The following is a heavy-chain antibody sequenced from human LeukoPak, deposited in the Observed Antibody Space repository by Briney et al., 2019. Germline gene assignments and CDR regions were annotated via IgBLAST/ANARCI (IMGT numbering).Heavy chain of an antibody. CDR2: IKQDGSEK. CDR3: SGGNSFDY. CDR1: GFIFSTYW. V-gene: IGHV3-7*05. Sequence: GGSLRLSCAASGFIFSTYWMSWVRQAPGKGLEWVANIKQDGSEKYYVDSVKGRFTISRDNAKNSLFLQMNSLRAEDTALYYCSGGNSFDYWGQGTLVTVSS. D-gene: IGHD4-23*01. J-gene: IGHJ4*02.